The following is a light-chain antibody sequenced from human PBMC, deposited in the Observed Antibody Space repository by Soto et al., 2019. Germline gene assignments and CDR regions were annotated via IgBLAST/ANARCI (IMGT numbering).Light chain of an antibody. CDR3: MQALQTPPF. V-gene: IGKV2-28*01. CDR1: QSLLHSNGYNY. Sequence: DIVMTQSPLSLPVTPGDPASISCRSSQSLLHSNGYNYLDWYLQKPGQSPQLLIYLGSNRASGVPDKFSDRRSGTNFTLKISRVGDEDGGVYSCMQALQTPPFFGGETKVDIK. J-gene: IGKJ4*01. CDR2: LGS.